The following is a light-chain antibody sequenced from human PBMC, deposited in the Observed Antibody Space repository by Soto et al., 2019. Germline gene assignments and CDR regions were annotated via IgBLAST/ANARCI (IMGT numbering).Light chain of an antibody. CDR3: AAWDDSLRGV. CDR1: SSNIGSNY. Sequence: QSVLTQPPSASGTPGQRITISCSGSSSNIGSNYVYWYQQLPGTAPKLLIYRNAQRPSGVPDRFSGSKSGTSASLAISGLRSEDEADYYCAAWDDSLRGVFGTGTSSPS. J-gene: IGLJ1*01. CDR2: RNA. V-gene: IGLV1-47*01.